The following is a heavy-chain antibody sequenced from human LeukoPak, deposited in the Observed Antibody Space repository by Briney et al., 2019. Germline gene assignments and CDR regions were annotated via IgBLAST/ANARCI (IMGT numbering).Heavy chain of an antibody. Sequence: GGPLRLSCAASGFTFSSYGMHWVRQAPGKGLEGVAVISYDGSNKYYADSVEGRFTISRDNSKNTLYLQMNSLRAEDTAVYYCAKDGYYYDSSYYGMDVWGQGTTVTVSS. D-gene: IGHD3-22*01. CDR1: GFTFSSYG. CDR2: ISYDGSNK. V-gene: IGHV3-30*18. CDR3: AKDGYYYDSSYYGMDV. J-gene: IGHJ6*02.